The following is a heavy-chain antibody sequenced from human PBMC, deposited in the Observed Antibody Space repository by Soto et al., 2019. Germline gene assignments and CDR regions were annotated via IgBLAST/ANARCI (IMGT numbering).Heavy chain of an antibody. J-gene: IGHJ6*02. D-gene: IGHD2-15*01. CDR1: DGSSSSGDYY. V-gene: IGHV4-30-4*01. CDR3: DRGPSGYCSGGSCYYYYYYGMDV. CDR2: IYYSGST. Sequence: PSETLSLTCTVSDGSSSSGDYYWSWIRQPPGKGLEWIGYIYYSGSTYYNPSIKSRVSISVDTSKNQFSLKLSSVTAADTAVYYCDRGPSGYCSGGSCYYYYYYGMDVWGQGTTVTV.